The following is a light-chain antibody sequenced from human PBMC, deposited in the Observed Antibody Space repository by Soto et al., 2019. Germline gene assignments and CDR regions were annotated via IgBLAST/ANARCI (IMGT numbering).Light chain of an antibody. Sequence: EIVMTQSPATLSVSPGERATLSCRASQSVSSNLAWYQQKPGQAPRLLIYGASTRATGVPARFSGSGSGTEFTRTVSSLQSEDFAVYYCQQYNYWPWTFGQGTKVEIK. CDR3: QQYNYWPWT. CDR2: GAS. CDR1: QSVSSN. V-gene: IGKV3-15*01. J-gene: IGKJ1*01.